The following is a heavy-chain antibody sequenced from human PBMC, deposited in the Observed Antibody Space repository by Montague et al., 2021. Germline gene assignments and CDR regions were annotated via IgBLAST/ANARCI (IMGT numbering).Heavy chain of an antibody. D-gene: IGHD3-10*01. J-gene: IGHJ4*02. CDR2: IKTDGSST. V-gene: IGHV3-74*01. Sequence: SLRLSCAASGFTFSSYWMHWVRQAPGKGLVWVSTIKTDGSSTNCADSVKGRFTISRDNAKNTLYLQMNSLRVEDTAVYYCARSYDSWGQGALATVSS. CDR3: ARSYDS. CDR1: GFTFSSYW.